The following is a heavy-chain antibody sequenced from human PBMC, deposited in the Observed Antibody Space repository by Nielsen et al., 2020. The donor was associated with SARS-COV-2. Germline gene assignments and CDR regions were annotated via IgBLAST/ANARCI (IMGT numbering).Heavy chain of an antibody. V-gene: IGHV3-30*02. CDR3: ATLGDSSGYVYYGMDV. CDR2: IWYDGSNK. CDR1: GFTFSSYG. J-gene: IGHJ6*02. D-gene: IGHD3-22*01. Sequence: GESLKISCAASGFTFSSYGMHWVRQAPGKGLAWVAVIWYDGSNKYYADSVKGRFTISRDNSKNTLYLQMNSLRAEDTALYYCATLGDSSGYVYYGMDVWGQGTTVTVSS.